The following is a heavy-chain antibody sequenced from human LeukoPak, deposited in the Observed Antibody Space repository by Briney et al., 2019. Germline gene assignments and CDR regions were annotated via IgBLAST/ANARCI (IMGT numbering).Heavy chain of an antibody. CDR3: ARDWCGGGSCYYFDH. D-gene: IGHD2-15*01. J-gene: IGHJ4*02. CDR2: IWYDGSGK. Sequence: GGSLRLSCAASRFTFTDYGMHWVRQPPGQGLEWVGLIWYDGSGKYYADSVKGRFTISRDNSKNTLYLQMNSLRAGDTAVYYCARDWCGGGSCYYFDHWGQGTLVTVSS. CDR1: RFTFTDYG. V-gene: IGHV3-33*01.